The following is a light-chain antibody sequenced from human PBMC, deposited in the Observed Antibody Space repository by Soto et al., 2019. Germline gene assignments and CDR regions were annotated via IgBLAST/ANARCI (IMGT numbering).Light chain of an antibody. V-gene: IGKV3-15*01. J-gene: IGKJ1*01. CDR1: RTVHSN. CDR3: QQYNNWPRT. CDR2: GSS. Sequence: EIVMTQSPATVSVSPGDRATLSYRASRTVHSNVAWYQHKPGQAPRLLIYGSSFRATGVPARFSGSGFGTDFTLTISSLQSEDFVVYYCQQYNNWPRTFGQGTKVEV.